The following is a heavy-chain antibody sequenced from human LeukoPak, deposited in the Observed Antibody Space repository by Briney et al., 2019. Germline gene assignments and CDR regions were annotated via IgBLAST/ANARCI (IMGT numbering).Heavy chain of an antibody. D-gene: IGHD5-24*01. CDR1: GGSISSYY. CDR2: IYYSGST. J-gene: IGHJ4*02. V-gene: IGHV4-59*08. Sequence: SETLSLTCTVSGGSISSYYWSWIRQPPGKRLEWIGYIYYSGSTNYNPSLKSRVTISVDSSKNQFSLKLSSVTAADTAVYYCARHGYGLLFDYWGQGTLVTVSS. CDR3: ARHGYGLLFDY.